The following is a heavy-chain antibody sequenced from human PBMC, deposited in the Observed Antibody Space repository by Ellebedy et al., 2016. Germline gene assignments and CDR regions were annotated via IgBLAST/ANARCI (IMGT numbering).Heavy chain of an antibody. CDR3: ARLEDYYDSSGPPDY. CDR1: GGPISSYY. Sequence: SETLSLPXTVSGGPISSYYWSWIRQPAGKGLEWIGSIYHSGSTYYNPSLKSRVTISVDTSKNQFSLKLSSVTAAHTAVYYCARLEDYYDSSGPPDYWGQGTLVTVSS. CDR2: IYHSGST. V-gene: IGHV4-59*08. J-gene: IGHJ4*02. D-gene: IGHD3-22*01.